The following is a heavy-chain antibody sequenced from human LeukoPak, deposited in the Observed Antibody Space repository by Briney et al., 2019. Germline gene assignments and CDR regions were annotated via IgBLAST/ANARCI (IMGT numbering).Heavy chain of an antibody. CDR2: IKQDGSEK. V-gene: IGHV3-7*01. CDR1: GFTFSSYW. J-gene: IGHJ6*03. D-gene: IGHD3-3*01. CDR3: ARDSNTYYDFWSGYYSVSYYYYYMDV. Sequence: GGSLRLSCAASGFTFSSYWMSWVRQAPGKGLEWVANIKQDGSEKYYVDSVKGRFTISRDNAKSSLYLQMNSLRAEDTAVYYCARDSNTYYDFWSGYYSVSYYYYYMDVWGKGTTVTVSS.